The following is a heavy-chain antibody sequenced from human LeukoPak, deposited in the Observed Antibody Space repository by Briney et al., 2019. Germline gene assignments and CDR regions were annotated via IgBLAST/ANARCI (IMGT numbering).Heavy chain of an antibody. CDR2: FDPEDGET. CDR3: ATVGTYYYDSSGLDY. J-gene: IGHJ4*02. Sequence: GASVKVSCKVSGYTLTELSMHWVRQAPGKGLEWMGGFDPEDGETIYAQKFQGRVTMTEDTSTDTAYMELSSLRSEDTAVYYCATVGTYYYDSSGLDYWGQGNLVTVSS. V-gene: IGHV1-24*01. CDR1: GYTLTELS. D-gene: IGHD3-22*01.